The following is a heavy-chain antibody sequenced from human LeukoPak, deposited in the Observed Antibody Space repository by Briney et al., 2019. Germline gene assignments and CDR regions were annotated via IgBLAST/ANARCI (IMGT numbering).Heavy chain of an antibody. V-gene: IGHV3-23*01. CDR3: ARYGFHHYGMDA. D-gene: IGHD1-1*01. CDR1: GLSFSSYA. CDR2: TGA. J-gene: IGHJ6*02. Sequence: PGGSLRLSCAASGLSFSSYAMAWVRQAPGKGLEWVAGTGAFYTDSVKGRFTISRDNSKTTLYLEMNSLRAEDTATYFCARYGFHHYGMDAWGQGTTVTV.